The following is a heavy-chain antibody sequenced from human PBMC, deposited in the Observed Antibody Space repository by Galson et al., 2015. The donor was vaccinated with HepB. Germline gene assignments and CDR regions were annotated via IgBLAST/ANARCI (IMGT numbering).Heavy chain of an antibody. Sequence: SLRLSCAASGFTVSSNYMSWVRQAPGKGLEWVSVIYSGGSTYYADSVKGRFTISRDNSKNALYLQMNSLRAEDTAVYYCARDRRGDSSSLFAFDNWGQGTMVTVSS. D-gene: IGHD6-13*01. V-gene: IGHV3-53*01. CDR3: ARDRRGDSSSLFAFDN. J-gene: IGHJ3*02. CDR1: GFTVSSNY. CDR2: IYSGGST.